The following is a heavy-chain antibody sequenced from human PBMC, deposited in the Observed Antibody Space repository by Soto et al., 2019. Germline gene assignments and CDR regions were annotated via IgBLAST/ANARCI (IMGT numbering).Heavy chain of an antibody. Sequence: QVQLVQSGAEVKKPGSSVKVSCKASGGTFSSYTISWVRQAPGQGLEWMGRIIPILGIANYAQKFQGRVTITADKSTSTAYMELSSLRSEDTAVYYCANHLIAAAGKHGVDYWGQGTLVTVSS. CDR2: IIPILGIA. CDR1: GGTFSSYT. J-gene: IGHJ4*02. V-gene: IGHV1-69*02. D-gene: IGHD6-13*01. CDR3: ANHLIAAAGKHGVDY.